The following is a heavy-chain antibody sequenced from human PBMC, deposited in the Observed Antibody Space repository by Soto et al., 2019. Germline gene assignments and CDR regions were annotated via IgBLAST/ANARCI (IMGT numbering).Heavy chain of an antibody. J-gene: IGHJ4*02. Sequence: PSETLSLTCTVSGGSISSGGYYWSWIRQHPGKGLEWIGYIYYSGSTYYNPSLKSRVTISVDTSKKQYSLKLSSVTAAETAVYYCARSGYSYGPNPLLYWGQGTLVTVSS. D-gene: IGHD5-18*01. CDR2: IYYSGST. CDR1: GGSISSGGYY. V-gene: IGHV4-31*03. CDR3: ARSGYSYGPNPLLY.